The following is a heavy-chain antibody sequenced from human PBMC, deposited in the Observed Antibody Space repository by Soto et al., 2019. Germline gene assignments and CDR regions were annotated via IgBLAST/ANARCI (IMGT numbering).Heavy chain of an antibody. V-gene: IGHV3-48*02. CDR1: GFTFSSYS. D-gene: IGHD3-16*01. CDR3: GRDLITLGGGVFNI. CDR2: ISSSSRIT. Sequence: HPGGSLRLSCAASGFTFSSYSMNWVRQAPGKGLEWLSYISSSSRITYYADSVKGRFTISRDNAKNSLYLQMNSLRDEDTAVYYCGRDLITLGGGVFNIGAQGKMVTFPS. J-gene: IGHJ3*02.